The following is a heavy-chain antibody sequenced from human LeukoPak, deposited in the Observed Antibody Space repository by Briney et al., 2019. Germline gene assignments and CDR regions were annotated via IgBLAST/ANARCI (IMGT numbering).Heavy chain of an antibody. V-gene: IGHV4-59*08. Sequence: SETLSLTCTVSGGSISSHFWSWIRQPPGKGLEWIGYIYHSGGTNYNPSLKSRVTISVDTSKTQFSLKLSSVTAADTAAYYCARHASCSSTSCYTLDAFDIWGQGTMVTVSS. CDR2: IYHSGGT. J-gene: IGHJ3*02. CDR3: ARHASCSSTSCYTLDAFDI. CDR1: GGSISSHF. D-gene: IGHD2-2*02.